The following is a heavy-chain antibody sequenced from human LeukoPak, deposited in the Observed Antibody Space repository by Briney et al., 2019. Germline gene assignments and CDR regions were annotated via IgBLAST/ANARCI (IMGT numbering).Heavy chain of an antibody. V-gene: IGHV3-21*01. J-gene: IGHJ4*02. Sequence: GGSLRLSCAASGFAFSTYSMNWVRQAPGKGLEWVSSISSSSTYIYYADSVKGRVTISGDNAKNSLYLQMNSLRAEDTAVYYCARVLSGCETTRCELDYWGQGTLVTVSS. D-gene: IGHD1-26*01. CDR3: ARVLSGCETTRCELDY. CDR1: GFAFSTYS. CDR2: ISSSSTYI.